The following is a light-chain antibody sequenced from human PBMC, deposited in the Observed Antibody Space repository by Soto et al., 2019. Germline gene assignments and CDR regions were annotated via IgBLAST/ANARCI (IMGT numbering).Light chain of an antibody. V-gene: IGKV3D-15*01. Sequence: EIVMTQSPATLSVSPGERATLSCRASQSVSSNLAWYQQKPGQARRLLIYGASTRATGIPARFSGSGSGTEFTLTISSLQSEDFAVYYCQQYNNWPPGTFGQGTKLEI. CDR2: GAS. J-gene: IGKJ2*02. CDR1: QSVSSN. CDR3: QQYNNWPPGT.